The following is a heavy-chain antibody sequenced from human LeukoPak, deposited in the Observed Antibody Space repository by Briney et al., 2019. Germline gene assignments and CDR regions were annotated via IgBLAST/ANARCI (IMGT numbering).Heavy chain of an antibody. CDR2: IYTSGST. CDR3: ARHTGVQLWNPNWFDP. V-gene: IGHV4-4*09. Sequence: SETLSLTCTVSGGSISSYYWSWIRQPPGKGLEWIGYIYTSGSTNYNPSLKSRVTISVDTSKNQFSLKLSSVTAADTAVYYCARHTGVQLWNPNWFDPWGQGTLVTVSS. J-gene: IGHJ5*02. CDR1: GGSISSYY. D-gene: IGHD5-18*01.